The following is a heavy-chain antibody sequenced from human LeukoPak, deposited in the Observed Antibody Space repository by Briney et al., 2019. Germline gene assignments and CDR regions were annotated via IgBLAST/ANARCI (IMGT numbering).Heavy chain of an antibody. CDR3: ARGRPPYYYDSSGFREAFDY. CDR1: GISVSNDY. Sequence: GGSLRLSCAASGISVSNDYMSWVRQAPGKGLEWVSIIYSGGSIYYADSVKGRFTISRDNSKNTLYLQMNSLRAEDTAVYYCARGRPPYYYDSSGFREAFDYWGQGTLVTVSS. J-gene: IGHJ4*02. CDR2: IYSGGSI. D-gene: IGHD3-22*01. V-gene: IGHV3-66*01.